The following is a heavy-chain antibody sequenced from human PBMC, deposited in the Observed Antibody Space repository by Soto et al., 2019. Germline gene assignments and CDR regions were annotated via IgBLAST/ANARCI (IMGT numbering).Heavy chain of an antibody. V-gene: IGHV4-31*03. CDR1: GGSISSGGYY. CDR2: IYYSGST. J-gene: IGHJ4*02. Sequence: PSETLSLTCTVSGGSISSGGYYWSWIRHHPGKGLEWIGYIYYSGSTYYNPSLKSRVTISVDTSKNQFSLKLSSVTAADTAVYYCASGYSGYDSLDWYFDYWGQGTLVTVSS. D-gene: IGHD5-12*01. CDR3: ASGYSGYDSLDWYFDY.